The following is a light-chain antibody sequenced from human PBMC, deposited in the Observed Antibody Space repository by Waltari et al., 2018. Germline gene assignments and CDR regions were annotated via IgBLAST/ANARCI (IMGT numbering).Light chain of an antibody. Sequence: VLTQSPGTLSLSPGEPATLSCRASQSIGRYLVWYQQKSGQAPRLLIYGASTKATGSPDRFSGSGSGTDFSLTISRLEAEDFAVYYCQNHERLPATFGQGTKVEIK. CDR2: GAS. V-gene: IGKV3-20*01. J-gene: IGKJ1*01. CDR1: QSIGRY. CDR3: QNHERLPAT.